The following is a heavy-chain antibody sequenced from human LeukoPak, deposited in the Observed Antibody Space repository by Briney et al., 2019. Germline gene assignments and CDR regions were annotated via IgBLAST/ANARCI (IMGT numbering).Heavy chain of an antibody. CDR2: ISSSSSYI. V-gene: IGHV3-21*01. J-gene: IGHJ4*02. CDR3: AREDTITFGGVIVRPPGRRYFDY. Sequence: PGGSLRLSCAASGFTFSSYSMNWVRQAPGKGLEWVSSISSSSSYIYYADSVKGRFTISRDNAKNSLYLQMNSLRAEDTAVYYCAREDTITFGGVIVRPPGRRYFDYWGQGTLVTVSS. CDR1: GFTFSSYS. D-gene: IGHD3-16*02.